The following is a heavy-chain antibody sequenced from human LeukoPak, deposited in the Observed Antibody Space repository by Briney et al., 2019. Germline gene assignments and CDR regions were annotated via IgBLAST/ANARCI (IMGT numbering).Heavy chain of an antibody. J-gene: IGHJ4*02. D-gene: IGHD6-19*01. V-gene: IGHV3-66*04. CDR3: AIRIEVTGTDHWYFDY. Sequence: GGSLRLSCAASGFTVSTNYMTWVRQAPGKGLEWVSVIYNDGTTYYSDSVKGRFTISRDSFRNTPYLQMRTLRAEDTALYYCAIRIEVTGTDHWYFDYWGQGTRVTVSS. CDR1: GFTVSTNY. CDR2: IYNDGTT.